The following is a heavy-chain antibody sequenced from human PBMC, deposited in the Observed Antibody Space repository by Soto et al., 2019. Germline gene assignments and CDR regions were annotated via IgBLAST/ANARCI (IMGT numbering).Heavy chain of an antibody. CDR2: ISSSSSTI. J-gene: IGHJ5*02. D-gene: IGHD6-13*01. V-gene: IGHV3-48*01. Sequence: EVQLMESGGGLVQPGGSLRLSCAASGFTFSSYSMNWVRQAPGKGLEWVSYISSSSSTIYYAESVKGRLTISRDNAKNSLYLQMNSLRAEDTAVYYCARHPERIAQIGWFDPWGQGTLVTVSS. CDR3: ARHPERIAQIGWFDP. CDR1: GFTFSSYS.